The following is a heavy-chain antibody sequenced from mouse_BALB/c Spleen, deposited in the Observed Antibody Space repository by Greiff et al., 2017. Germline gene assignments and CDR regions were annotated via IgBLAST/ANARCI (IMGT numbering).Heavy chain of an antibody. V-gene: IGHV5-6-5*01. CDR1: GFTFSSYA. J-gene: IGHJ2*01. CDR3: ARMGGWSYYFDY. CDR2: ISSGGST. D-gene: IGHD1-1*02. Sequence: EVQRVESGGGLVKPGGSLKLSCAASGFTFSSYAMSWVRQTPEKRLEWVASISSGGSTYYPDSVKGRFTISRDNARNILYLQMSSLRSEDTAMYYCARMGGWSYYFDYWGQGTTLTVSS.